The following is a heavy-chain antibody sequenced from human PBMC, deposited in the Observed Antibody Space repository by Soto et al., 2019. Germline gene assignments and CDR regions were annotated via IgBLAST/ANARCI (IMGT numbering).Heavy chain of an antibody. D-gene: IGHD1-26*01. Sequence: QVLLVQSGPEVKKPGASMKVSCKTSGYTFSDFALTWVRQAPDQGLEWLGWISPYTGNTNYAQRLQDRVTMTTDTSTSTAYLELRSLRSVDTAVYHCARLGWELLSGRRDFDYWGQGTLVTVSS. CDR3: ARLGWELLSGRRDFDY. V-gene: IGHV1-18*04. CDR1: GYTFSDFA. CDR2: ISPYTGNT. J-gene: IGHJ4*02.